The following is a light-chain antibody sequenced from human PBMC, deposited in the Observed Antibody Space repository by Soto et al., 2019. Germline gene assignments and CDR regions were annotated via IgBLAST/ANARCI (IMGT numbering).Light chain of an antibody. CDR1: SSDVGAYDY. J-gene: IGLJ1*01. CDR3: SSFAGSNNFPYV. CDR2: EIN. Sequence: QSALTQPPSASGSPGQSVTISCTGTSSDVGAYDYVSWYQQHPGKAPKLMIYEINKRPSGVPDRFPGSKSGNTASLTVSGLQAEDEADYYCSSFAGSNNFPYVFGTGTKVPVL. V-gene: IGLV2-8*01.